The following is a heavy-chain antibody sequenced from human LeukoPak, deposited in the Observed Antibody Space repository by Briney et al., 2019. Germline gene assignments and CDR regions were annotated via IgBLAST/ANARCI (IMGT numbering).Heavy chain of an antibody. J-gene: IGHJ6*02. Sequence: PGRSLRLSCTASGFTFWSYGIHWVRQAPGKGLEWVAVISYDGNHEVYADSVKGRFTVSRDNSLNTVYLQMNSLRTEDTAVFYCAKDRRMMSSQYGMDVWGQGTTVTVS. V-gene: IGHV3-30*18. CDR1: GFTFWSYG. CDR2: ISYDGNHE. D-gene: IGHD6-6*01. CDR3: AKDRRMMSSQYGMDV.